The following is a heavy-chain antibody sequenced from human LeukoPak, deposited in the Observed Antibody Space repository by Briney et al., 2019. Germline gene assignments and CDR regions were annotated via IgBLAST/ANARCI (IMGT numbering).Heavy chain of an antibody. CDR2: IYYSGST. CDR1: GGSISSSSYY. CDR3: ARLSGAQLNSGSFTLRDY. Sequence: SETLSLTCTVSGGSISSSSYYWGWIRQPPGKGLEWIGSIYYSGSTYYNPSLKSRVTISVDTSKNQFSLKLSSVTAADTAAYYWARLSGAQLNSGSFTLRDYWGQGTLVTVSS. J-gene: IGHJ4*02. V-gene: IGHV4-39*01. D-gene: IGHD1-26*01.